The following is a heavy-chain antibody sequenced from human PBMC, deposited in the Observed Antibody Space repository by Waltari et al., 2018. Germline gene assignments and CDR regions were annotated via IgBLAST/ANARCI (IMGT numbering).Heavy chain of an antibody. CDR1: GYTFTSYD. J-gene: IGHJ6*03. D-gene: IGHD1-26*01. V-gene: IGHV1-8*01. CDR3: ARGPCVGYMDV. Sequence: QVQLVQSGAEVKKPGASVTVSCKASGYTFTSYDINWVRQATGKGLEWMGWMNPYSGNTGYAQKFQGRDTMTRKTSISTVYMELCCLRSEETAAYYCARGPCVGYMDVWGKGTTVIVSS. CDR2: MNPYSGNT.